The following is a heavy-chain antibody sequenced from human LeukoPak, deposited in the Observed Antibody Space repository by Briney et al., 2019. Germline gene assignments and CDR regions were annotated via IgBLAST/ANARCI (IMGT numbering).Heavy chain of an antibody. V-gene: IGHV4-38-2*02. CDR2: IYHSGST. Sequence: PSETLSLTCTVSGYSISSGYYWGWIRQPPGKGLEWIGSIYHSGSTYYNPSLKSRVTISVDTSKNQFSLKLSSVTAADTAVYYCAKISGYDFQFDYWGQGTLVTVSS. D-gene: IGHD5-12*01. J-gene: IGHJ4*02. CDR3: AKISGYDFQFDY. CDR1: GYSISSGYY.